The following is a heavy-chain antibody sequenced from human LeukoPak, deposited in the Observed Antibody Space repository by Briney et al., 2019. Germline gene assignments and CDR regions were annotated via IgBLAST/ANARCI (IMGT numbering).Heavy chain of an antibody. V-gene: IGHV5-51*01. CDR2: IYPSDSDT. D-gene: IGHD3-22*01. CDR1: GYSFTSYW. Sequence: GEPLKISCKGSGYSFTSYWIGWVRQMPGKGLEWMGIIYPSDSDTRYSPSFQGQGTISADKSISTAYLQWSSLKASDTAMYYCARVDYYDSSGFNYFDYWGQGTLVTVSS. J-gene: IGHJ4*02. CDR3: ARVDYYDSSGFNYFDY.